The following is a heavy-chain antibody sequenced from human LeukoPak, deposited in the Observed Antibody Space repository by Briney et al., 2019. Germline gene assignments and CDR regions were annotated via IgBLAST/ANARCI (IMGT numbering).Heavy chain of an antibody. D-gene: IGHD3-16*01. Sequence: SETLSLTCTVSGYSISSGHYWGWIRQPPGKGLEWIGSMYHSGSTYYNPSLKSRVTISVDTSKNQFSLKLSSVTAADTAVYYCARYRVITNDYFDSWGQGTLVTVSS. V-gene: IGHV4-38-2*02. CDR3: ARYRVITNDYFDS. CDR2: MYHSGST. J-gene: IGHJ4*02. CDR1: GYSISSGHY.